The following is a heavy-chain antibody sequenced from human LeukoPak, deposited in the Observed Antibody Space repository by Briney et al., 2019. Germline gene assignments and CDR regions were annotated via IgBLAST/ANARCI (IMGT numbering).Heavy chain of an antibody. D-gene: IGHD5-18*01. CDR1: GFTFSSYA. CDR2: ISCDGSNK. V-gene: IGHV3-30*04. CDR3: ARDADGYSDY. Sequence: GGSLRLSCAASGFTFSSYAMHWVRQAPGKGLEWVAVISCDGSNKYYADSVKGRFTISRDNSKNTLYLQMNSLRDEDTAVYYCARDADGYSDYWGQGTLVTVSS. J-gene: IGHJ4*02.